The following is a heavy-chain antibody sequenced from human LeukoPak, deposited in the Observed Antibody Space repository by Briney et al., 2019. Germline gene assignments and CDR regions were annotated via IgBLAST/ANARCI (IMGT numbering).Heavy chain of an antibody. CDR3: ARGYYGDYSFDY. D-gene: IGHD4-17*01. Sequence: SETLSLICAVYGGSFSGYYWSWIRQPPGKGLEWIGEINHSGSTNYNPSLKSRVTISVDTSKNQFSLKLSSVTAADTAVYYCARGYYGDYSFDYWGQGTLVTVSS. V-gene: IGHV4-34*01. J-gene: IGHJ4*02. CDR1: GGSFSGYY. CDR2: INHSGST.